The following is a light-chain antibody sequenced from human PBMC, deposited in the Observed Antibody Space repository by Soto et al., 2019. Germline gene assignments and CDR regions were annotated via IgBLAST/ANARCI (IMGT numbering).Light chain of an antibody. CDR3: QQSYRTLPIT. V-gene: IGKV1-39*01. J-gene: IGKJ5*01. Sequence: DLQMTQSPSSLSASVGDRVTITCRASQSISSYLNWYQQKPGKAPKLLISAASSLQSGVPSRFSGSGSGTDFTLTISSLQPEDFATYYCQQSYRTLPITFGQGTRVEIK. CDR1: QSISSY. CDR2: AAS.